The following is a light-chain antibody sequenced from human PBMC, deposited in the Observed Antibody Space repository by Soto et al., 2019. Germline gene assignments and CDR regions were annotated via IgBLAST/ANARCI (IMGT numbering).Light chain of an antibody. V-gene: IGLV2-14*01. Sequence: QRAQSQPASVSGSPGQTITISCTGTSRDVGRYNTVSWYQHHPGKAPKLIIYEVTHRPAGISDRFSASKSGNTASLTISGLQAEDEADYYCNSLRVNHLYVFGSGTKVTVL. CDR2: EVT. J-gene: IGLJ1*01. CDR1: SRDVGRYNT. CDR3: NSLRVNHLYV.